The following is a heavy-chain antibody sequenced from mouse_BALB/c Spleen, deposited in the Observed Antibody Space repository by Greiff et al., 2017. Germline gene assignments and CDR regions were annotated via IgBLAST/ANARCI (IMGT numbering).Heavy chain of an antibody. V-gene: IGHV3-6*02. CDR1: GYSITSGYY. D-gene: IGHD2-14*01. CDR3: ARVTYYRYDRGFDY. Sequence: ESGPGLVKPSQSLSLTCSVTGYSITSGYYWNWIRQFPGNKLEWMGYISYDGSNNYNPSLKNRISITRDTSKNQFFLKLNSVTTEDTATYYCARVTYYRYDRGFDYWGQGTTLTVSS. CDR2: ISYDGSN. J-gene: IGHJ2*01.